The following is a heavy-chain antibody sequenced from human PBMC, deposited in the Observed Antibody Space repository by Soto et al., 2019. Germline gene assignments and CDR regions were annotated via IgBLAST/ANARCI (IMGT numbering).Heavy chain of an antibody. Sequence: GGTLRLSCAASGLSLSGHYMRCVGQASGKGLEWVSYISNSGSPIYYADSVKGRFTISRDNAKNSLYLQMIGLRAEDTAVYYCARRYRDVCGTAIPGTVFS. J-gene: IGHJ6*03. V-gene: IGHV3-11*01. CDR2: ISNSGSPI. D-gene: IGHD2-2*02. CDR3: ARRYRDV. CDR1: GLSLSGHY.